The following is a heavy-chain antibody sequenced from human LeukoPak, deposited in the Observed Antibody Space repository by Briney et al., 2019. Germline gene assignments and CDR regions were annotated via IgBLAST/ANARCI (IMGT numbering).Heavy chain of an antibody. CDR2: IYPGDSDT. Sequence: GESLKISCKGSGYSFTSYWIGWVRQMHGKGLEWMGIIYPGDSDTRYSPSFQGQVTISADKSISTAYLQWSSLKASDTAMYYCARHRGSGYYTLPFDYWGQGTLVTVSS. J-gene: IGHJ4*02. V-gene: IGHV5-51*01. D-gene: IGHD3-3*01. CDR1: GYSFTSYW. CDR3: ARHRGSGYYTLPFDY.